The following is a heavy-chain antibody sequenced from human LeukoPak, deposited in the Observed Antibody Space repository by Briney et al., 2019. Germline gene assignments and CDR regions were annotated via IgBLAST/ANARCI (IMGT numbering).Heavy chain of an antibody. CDR1: GFTSSSYA. V-gene: IGHV3-23*01. CDR2: VSGSGDRM. J-gene: IGHJ4*02. Sequence: GGSLRLSCAACGFTSSSYALNWVRQAPGKGLEWVATVSGSGDRMYHADSVKGRFTISRDNSKNTIYLQMNNLRAEDTALYYCAKAAAAPGFDFWGQGTLVTVSS. D-gene: IGHD6-13*01. CDR3: AKAAAAPGFDF.